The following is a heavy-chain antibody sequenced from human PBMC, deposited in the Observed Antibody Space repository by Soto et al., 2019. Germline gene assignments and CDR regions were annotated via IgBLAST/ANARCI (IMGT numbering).Heavy chain of an antibody. CDR3: ARSGHVSRYFDWPHPSVWFDP. J-gene: IGHJ5*02. Sequence: ASVKVSFKASGYTFTSYDINWGRQATGQGLEWMGWMNPNSGNTGYAQKFQGRVTMTRNTSISTAYMELSSLRSEDTAVYYCARSGHVSRYFDWPHPSVWFDPWGQGTLVTVSS. CDR2: MNPNSGNT. D-gene: IGHD3-9*01. V-gene: IGHV1-8*01. CDR1: GYTFTSYD.